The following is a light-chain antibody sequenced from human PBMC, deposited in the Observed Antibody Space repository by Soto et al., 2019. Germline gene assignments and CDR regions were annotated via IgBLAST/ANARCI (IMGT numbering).Light chain of an antibody. J-gene: IGLJ1*01. CDR1: SSDVGGYKY. V-gene: IGLV2-14*01. CDR2: EVS. CDR3: SSYPSSTTPVYV. Sequence: QSALTQPASVSWSPGQSITISCTGTSSDVGGYKYVSWYQQHPGKGPKLMIYEVSNRPSWVSHRFSGSESGNTASLTISGLQAEDEADYYCSSYPSSTTPVYVFGTGTKGTVL.